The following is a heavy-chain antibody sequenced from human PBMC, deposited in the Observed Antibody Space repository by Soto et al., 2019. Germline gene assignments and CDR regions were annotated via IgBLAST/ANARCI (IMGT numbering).Heavy chain of an antibody. Sequence: SQTLSLTCAISGDSVSSNSAAWNWLRQSPSRGLEWLGRTYYRSKWYNDYVVSVKSRITINPDTSKNQFSLQLNSVTPEDTAVYYCARERGVLSEAFDIWGQGTVVAVSS. CDR1: GDSVSSNSAA. D-gene: IGHD3-10*01. J-gene: IGHJ3*02. CDR3: ARERGVLSEAFDI. V-gene: IGHV6-1*01. CDR2: TYYRSKWYN.